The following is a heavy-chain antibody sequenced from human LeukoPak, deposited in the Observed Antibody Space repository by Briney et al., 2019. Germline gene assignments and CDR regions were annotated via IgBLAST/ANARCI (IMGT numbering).Heavy chain of an antibody. CDR1: GGSISSSSYY. J-gene: IGHJ6*03. CDR2: IYYSGST. Sequence: SETLSLTCTVSGGSISSSSYYWGWIRQPPGKGLEWIGSIYYSGSTYCNPSLKSRVTISVDTSKNQFSLKLSSVTAADTAVYYCARQPRQQYLAPYYYYYYMDVWGKGTTVTVSS. CDR3: ARQPRQQYLAPYYYYYYMDV. D-gene: IGHD6-13*01. V-gene: IGHV4-39*01.